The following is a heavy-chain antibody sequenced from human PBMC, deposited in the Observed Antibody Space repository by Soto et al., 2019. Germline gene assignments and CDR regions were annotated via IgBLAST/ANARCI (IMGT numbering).Heavy chain of an antibody. D-gene: IGHD3-10*01. CDR2: IIPIFGTA. CDR3: AREKGDGEVLRFIINYGMEV. Sequence: QVQLVQSGAEVKKPGSSVKVSCKASGGTFSSYAISWVRQAPGQGLEWMGGIIPIFGTANYAQKFQARVTITAEESTSTSQMQLRSMRSEDTAVYYCAREKGDGEVLRFIINYGMEVWRQGTTVTASS. J-gene: IGHJ6*02. V-gene: IGHV1-69*01. CDR1: GGTFSSYA.